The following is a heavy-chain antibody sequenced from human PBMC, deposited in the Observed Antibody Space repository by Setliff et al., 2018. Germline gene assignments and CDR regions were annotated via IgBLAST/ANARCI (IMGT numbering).Heavy chain of an antibody. D-gene: IGHD1-20*01. V-gene: IGHV3-7*01. J-gene: IGHJ3*02. CDR3: ASVEYIWNRALDAFDI. CDR2: IKQDGSEK. CDR1: GFTFSSYW. Sequence: PGGSLRLSCAASGFTFSSYWMSWVRQAPGKGLEWVANIKQDGSEKYYVDSVKGRFTISRDNAKNSLYLQMNSLRAEDTAVYYCASVEYIWNRALDAFDIWGQGTMVTVSS.